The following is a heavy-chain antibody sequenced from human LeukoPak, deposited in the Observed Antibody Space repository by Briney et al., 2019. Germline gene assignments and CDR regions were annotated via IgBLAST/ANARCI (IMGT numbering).Heavy chain of an antibody. CDR2: ISANAAST. CDR3: AKVGGSGSYFPDY. D-gene: IGHD3-10*01. V-gene: IGHV3-23*01. Sequence: QPGGSLRLSCAASGFTFSSYAMSWVRQAPGKGLEWVSAISANAASTYNADSVKGRFTISRDNSRNTVYLQMNSLRAEDTAAYYCAKVGGSGSYFPDYWGQGTLVTVSS. CDR1: GFTFSSYA. J-gene: IGHJ4*02.